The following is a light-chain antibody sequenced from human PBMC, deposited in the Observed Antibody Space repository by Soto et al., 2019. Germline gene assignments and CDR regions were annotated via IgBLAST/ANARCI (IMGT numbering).Light chain of an antibody. CDR3: QKYNSAPFT. Sequence: DIQMTQSPSFLSASVGDRVTITCRASQGISNYLAWFQQKPGEVPNLLIYAASNLQPGVPSRFSGSGSGTDFTLTISSLQPEDVATYYCQKYNSAPFTFGPGTKMDLK. V-gene: IGKV1-27*01. CDR2: AAS. CDR1: QGISNY. J-gene: IGKJ3*01.